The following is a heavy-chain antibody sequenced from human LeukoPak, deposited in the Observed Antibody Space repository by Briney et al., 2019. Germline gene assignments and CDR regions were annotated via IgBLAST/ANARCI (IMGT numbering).Heavy chain of an antibody. J-gene: IGHJ4*02. CDR2: IRSKAYGGTT. CDR3: TSSSSANLFYFDY. D-gene: IGHD6-6*01. V-gene: IGHV3-49*04. CDR1: GFTFGDYA. Sequence: GGSLRLSCTASGFTFGDYAMSWVRQAPGKGLEWVGFIRSKAYGGTTEYAASVKGRFTISRDDSKSIAYLQMNSLKTEDTAVYYCTSSSSANLFYFDYWGQGTLVTVSS.